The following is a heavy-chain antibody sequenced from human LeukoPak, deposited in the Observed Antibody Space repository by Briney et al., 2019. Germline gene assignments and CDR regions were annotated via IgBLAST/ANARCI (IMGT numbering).Heavy chain of an antibody. J-gene: IGHJ4*02. V-gene: IGHV3-23*01. D-gene: IGHD3-22*01. CDR2: ITGSDDAT. Sequence: GGSLRFSCVASGFTFSSAAMTWVRQAPGKGLEWVSTITGSDDATYYANSVKGRFTISRDSSTNTLHLQMNSLRIEDTAIYYCAKGPQLYSGYHPDYWGQGTLVTVSS. CDR1: GFTFSSAA. CDR3: AKGPQLYSGYHPDY.